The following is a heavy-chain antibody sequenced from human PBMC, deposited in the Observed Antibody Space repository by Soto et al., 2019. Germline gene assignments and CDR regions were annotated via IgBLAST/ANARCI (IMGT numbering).Heavy chain of an antibody. D-gene: IGHD3-10*01. J-gene: IGHJ4*02. V-gene: IGHV3-48*01. CDR1: GFTFSSYS. CDR2: ISSSSSTI. Sequence: GGSLRLSCAASGFTFSSYSMNWVRQAPGKGLEWVSYISSSSSTIYYADSVKGRFTISRDNAKNSLYLQMNSLRAEDTAVYYCARRRATMAIDYWGQGTLVTAPQ. CDR3: ARRRATMAIDY.